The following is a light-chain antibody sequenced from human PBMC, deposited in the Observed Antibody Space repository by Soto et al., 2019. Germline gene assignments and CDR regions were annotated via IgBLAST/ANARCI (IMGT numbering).Light chain of an antibody. J-gene: IGLJ1*01. CDR3: ASYTTTNILL. Sequence: QSVLTQPASVSGSPGQSTTISCSGPTTDIHDFNSISWYQHHPGKAPKLIAYDVTRRPSGVSRRFSGSKSGLTASLTISGLQAEDEADYFCASYTTTNILLFGTATKLTVL. CDR2: DVT. CDR1: TTDIHDFNS. V-gene: IGLV2-14*01.